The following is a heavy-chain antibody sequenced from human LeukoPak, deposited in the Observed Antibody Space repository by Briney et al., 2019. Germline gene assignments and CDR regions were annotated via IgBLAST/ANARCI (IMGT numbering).Heavy chain of an antibody. Sequence: GGSLRLSCAASGFTFSSYSMNWVRQAPGKGLEWVSAISGSGGSTYYADSVKGRFTISRDNSKNTLYLQMNSLRAEDTAVYYCAKDPGGDYDYVWGSYRNWGQGTLVTVSS. CDR1: GFTFSSYS. J-gene: IGHJ4*02. CDR3: AKDPGGDYDYVWGSYRN. V-gene: IGHV3-23*01. CDR2: ISGSGGST. D-gene: IGHD3-16*02.